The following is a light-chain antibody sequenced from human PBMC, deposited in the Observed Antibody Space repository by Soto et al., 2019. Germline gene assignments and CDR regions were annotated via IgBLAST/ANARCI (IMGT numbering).Light chain of an antibody. Sequence: EIVMTQSPATLSVSPGERATLSCRASQSVSNNLAWYQKKPGQVPRLLIYGASTRATGIPARFIGSGSGTEFSLTISSLQSEDFAFYYCQQYNNWSTFGQGTRVDIK. CDR3: QQYNNWST. CDR1: QSVSNN. V-gene: IGKV3-15*01. J-gene: IGKJ1*01. CDR2: GAS.